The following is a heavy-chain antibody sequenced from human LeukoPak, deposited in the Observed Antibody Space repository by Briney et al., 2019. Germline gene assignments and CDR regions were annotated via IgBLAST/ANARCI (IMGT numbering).Heavy chain of an antibody. Sequence: SQTLSLTCTVSGGSISSSSYYWGWLRQPPGKGLEWIGSIYYSGSTYYNPSLKSRVTISVDTSKNQFSLKLSSVTAADTAVYYCARQMSVAARPNWFDPWGQGTLVTVSS. CDR1: GGSISSSSYY. J-gene: IGHJ5*02. CDR3: ARQMSVAARPNWFDP. CDR2: IYYSGST. V-gene: IGHV4-39*01. D-gene: IGHD6-6*01.